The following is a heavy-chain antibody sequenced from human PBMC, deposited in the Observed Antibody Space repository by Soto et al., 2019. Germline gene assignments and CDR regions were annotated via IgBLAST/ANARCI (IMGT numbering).Heavy chain of an antibody. CDR3: ARGPFCGCDCYHPAGPNWFDP. V-gene: IGHV1-69*13. D-gene: IGHD2-21*02. CDR2: ISPICGTA. Sequence: SVKVSCKASGGTFSSYAISWVRQAPGQGLEWRGGISPICGTANYAQKFQGRVTITADETTSTAYMELSSLRSEDKAVYYCARGPFCGCDCYHPAGPNWFDPWGQGTLVTVSS. J-gene: IGHJ5*02. CDR1: GGTFSSYA.